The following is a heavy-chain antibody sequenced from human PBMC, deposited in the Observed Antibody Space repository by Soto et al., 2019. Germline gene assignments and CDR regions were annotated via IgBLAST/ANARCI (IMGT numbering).Heavy chain of an antibody. Sequence: PGGSLRLSCAASGFTFSSYGMHWVRQAPGKGLEWVAVIWYDGSNKYYADSVKDRFTISRDNSKNTLYLQMNSLRAEDTAVYYCARDPYCSSTSCSYGMDVWGQGTTVTVSS. CDR2: IWYDGSNK. CDR1: GFTFSSYG. V-gene: IGHV3-33*01. CDR3: ARDPYCSSTSCSYGMDV. J-gene: IGHJ6*02. D-gene: IGHD2-2*01.